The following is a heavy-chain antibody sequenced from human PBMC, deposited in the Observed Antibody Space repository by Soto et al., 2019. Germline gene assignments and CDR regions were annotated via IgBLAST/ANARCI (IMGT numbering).Heavy chain of an antibody. Sequence: GSLRLSCAASGFTFSSYAMSWVRQAPGKGLEWVSAISGSGGSTYYADSVKGRFTISRDNSKNTLYLQMNSLRAEDTAVYYCAKSPRYYGFWSGPPFYYGMDVWGQGTTVTVSS. CDR2: ISGSGGST. D-gene: IGHD3-3*01. V-gene: IGHV3-23*01. CDR3: AKSPRYYGFWSGPPFYYGMDV. CDR1: GFTFSSYA. J-gene: IGHJ6*02.